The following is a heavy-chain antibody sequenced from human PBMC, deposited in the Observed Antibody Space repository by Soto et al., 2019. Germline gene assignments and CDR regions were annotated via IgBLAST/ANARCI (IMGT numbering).Heavy chain of an antibody. CDR1: GGSISSGDYY. CDR2: IYYSGST. Sequence: PSETLSLTCTVSGGSISSGDYYWSWIRQPPGKGLEWIGYIYYSGSTYYNPSLKSRVTISVDTSKNQFSLKLSSVTAADTAVYYCARARTWDFWSGPRSIYFDYWGQGTLVTVSS. D-gene: IGHD3-3*01. CDR3: ARARTWDFWSGPRSIYFDY. V-gene: IGHV4-30-4*01. J-gene: IGHJ4*02.